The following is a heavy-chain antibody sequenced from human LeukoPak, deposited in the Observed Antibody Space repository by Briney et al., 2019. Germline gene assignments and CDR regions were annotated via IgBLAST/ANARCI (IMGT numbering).Heavy chain of an antibody. CDR1: GGSFSGYY. V-gene: IGHV4-34*01. D-gene: IGHD6-13*01. CDR2: INHSGST. Sequence: PSETLSLTCAVYGGSFSGYYWSWIRQPPGKGLEWIGEINHSGSTNYNPSLKSRVTISVDTSKNQFSLKLSSVTAADTAVYYCATNIAAAGIIPLGSFDYWGQGTLVTVSS. CDR3: ATNIAAAGIIPLGSFDY. J-gene: IGHJ4*02.